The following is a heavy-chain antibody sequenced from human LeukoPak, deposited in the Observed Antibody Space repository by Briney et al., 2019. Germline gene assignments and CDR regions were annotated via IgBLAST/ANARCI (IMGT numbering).Heavy chain of an antibody. Sequence: HSGGSLRLSCAASGFAFGTYWMDWVRQAPGKGPEWVGNINQDGSVKHYVDSVRGRFTISRDNARNSVYLQMSALRVEDTAVYYCTRDFVFWGQGSLVTASS. CDR3: TRDFVF. V-gene: IGHV3-7*01. J-gene: IGHJ4*02. CDR2: INQDGSVK. D-gene: IGHD3-3*01. CDR1: GFAFGTYW.